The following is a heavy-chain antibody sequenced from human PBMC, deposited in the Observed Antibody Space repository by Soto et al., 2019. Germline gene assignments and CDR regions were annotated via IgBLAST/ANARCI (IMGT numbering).Heavy chain of an antibody. CDR3: AADLLVDDAFDI. CDR2: IVVGSGNT. Sequence: ASVKVSCKASGFTFTSSAVQWVRQARGQRLEWIGWIVVGSGNTNYAQKFQERVTITRDMSTSTAYMELSSLRSEDTAVYYCAADLLVDDAFDIWGQGTMVTVSS. V-gene: IGHV1-58*01. CDR1: GFTFTSSA. J-gene: IGHJ3*02.